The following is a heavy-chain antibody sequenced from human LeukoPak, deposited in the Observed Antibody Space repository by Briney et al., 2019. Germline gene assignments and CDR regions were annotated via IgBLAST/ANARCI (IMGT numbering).Heavy chain of an antibody. J-gene: IGHJ4*02. V-gene: IGHV3-49*04. CDR3: TRAAYYSDSRGYYLFDY. Sequence: GGSLRLSCTASGFTFGDYALSWVRQAPGKGLEWVGFIRSKTYGATTEYAASVNGRFAISRDDSESIANLQMNSLKTEDTAVYYFTRAAYYSDSRGYYLFDYWGQGTLVTVSS. D-gene: IGHD3-22*01. CDR1: GFTFGDYA. CDR2: IRSKTYGATT.